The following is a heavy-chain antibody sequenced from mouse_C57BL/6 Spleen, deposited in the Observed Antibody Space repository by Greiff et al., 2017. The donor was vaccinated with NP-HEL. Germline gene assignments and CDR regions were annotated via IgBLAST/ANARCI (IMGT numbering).Heavy chain of an antibody. V-gene: IGHV2-5*01. J-gene: IGHJ2*01. CDR3: AKNSPYYGSSFNYFDY. D-gene: IGHD1-1*01. Sequence: QVHVKQSGPGLVQPSQSLSITCTVSGFSLTSYGVHWVRQSPGKGLEWLGVIWRGGSTDYNAAFMSRLSITKDNSKSQVFFKMNSLQADDTAIYYCAKNSPYYGSSFNYFDYWGQGTTLTVSS. CDR1: GFSLTSYG. CDR2: IWRGGST.